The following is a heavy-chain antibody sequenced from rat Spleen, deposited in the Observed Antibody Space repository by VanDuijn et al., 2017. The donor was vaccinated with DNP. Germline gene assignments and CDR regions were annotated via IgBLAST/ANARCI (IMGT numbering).Heavy chain of an antibody. CDR3: ASLRTHFFEY. CDR1: GSSLSSSN. V-gene: IGHV2-32*01. CDR2: VWSEGGT. Sequence: QVQLKESGPGLVQPSQTLSLTCTVSGSSLSSSNVHWVRQPPGKGLEWMGLVWSEGGTSFNSALKSRLSISRDTSKSQVFLKMSNLQSEDTATYYCASLRTHFFEYWGQGVMVTVSS. J-gene: IGHJ2*01.